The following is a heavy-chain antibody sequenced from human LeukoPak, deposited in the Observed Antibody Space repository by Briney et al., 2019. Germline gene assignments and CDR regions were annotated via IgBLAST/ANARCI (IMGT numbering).Heavy chain of an antibody. CDR3: ARSPGRRGY. J-gene: IGHJ4*02. V-gene: IGHV4-39*07. Sequence: SETLSLTCTVSGGSISSSSYYWGWIRQPPGKGLEWIGSIYYSGSTYYNPSLKSRVTISVDTSKNQFSLKLSSVTAADTAVYYCARSPGRRGYWGQGTLVTVSS. CDR1: GGSISSSSYY. CDR2: IYYSGST. D-gene: IGHD3-10*01.